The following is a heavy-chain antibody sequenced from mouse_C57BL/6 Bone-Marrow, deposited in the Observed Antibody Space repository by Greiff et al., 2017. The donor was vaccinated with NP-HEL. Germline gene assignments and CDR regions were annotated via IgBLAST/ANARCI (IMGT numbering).Heavy chain of an antibody. CDR1: GFTFSSYG. J-gene: IGHJ2*01. CDR3: ARQTSDY. V-gene: IGHV5-6*01. Sequence: VQLQQSGGDLVKPGGSLKLSCAASGFTFSSYGMSWVRQTPDKRLEWVATISSGGSYTYYPDSVKGRFTISRDNAKNTLYLQMSSLKSEDTAMYYCARQTSDYWGQGTTLTVSS. CDR2: ISSGGSYT.